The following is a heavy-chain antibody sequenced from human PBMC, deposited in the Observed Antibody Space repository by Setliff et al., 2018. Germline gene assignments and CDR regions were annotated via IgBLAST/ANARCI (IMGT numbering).Heavy chain of an antibody. CDR3: ARSDHLVVDGFDV. J-gene: IGHJ3*01. V-gene: IGHV1-18*01. CDR1: GYTFHGYG. CDR2: ISAYNGNT. Sequence: ASVKVSCKTSGYTFHGYGYSWVRQAPGQGLEWMGWISAYNGNTKFVQKFQGRVAMTTDTSTSTAYMELRSLRSDDTAVYYCARSDHLVVDGFDVWGQGTMVTVSS. D-gene: IGHD3-16*01.